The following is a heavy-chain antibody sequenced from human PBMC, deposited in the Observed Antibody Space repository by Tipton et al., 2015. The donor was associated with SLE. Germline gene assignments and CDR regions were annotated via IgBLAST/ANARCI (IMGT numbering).Heavy chain of an antibody. Sequence: GSLRLSCAASGFTFSSYAMHWVRQAPGKGLEYVSAISSNGCSTYYADSVKGRFTISRDNSKNTLYLQMGSLRAEDMAVYYCARNDYGDYPSFSDYWGQGTLVTVSS. CDR2: ISSNGCST. J-gene: IGHJ4*02. D-gene: IGHD4-17*01. CDR3: ARNDYGDYPSFSDY. V-gene: IGHV3-64*02. CDR1: GFTFSSYA.